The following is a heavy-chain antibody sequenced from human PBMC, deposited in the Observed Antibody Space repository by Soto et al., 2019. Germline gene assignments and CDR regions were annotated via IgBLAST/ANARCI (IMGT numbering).Heavy chain of an antibody. J-gene: IGHJ6*02. V-gene: IGHV1-69*13. CDR2: TIPFFDTR. D-gene: IGHD3-10*01. Sequence: GASVKVSCKASGGTFSRSAISWVRQAPGQGLEWMGGTIPFFDTRNRAQKLQGRVTITADESTSTAYLEVSSLRSEDTAVYYCARSVITPLGVSDYYYYYDAMDVWGQGTTVTVSS. CDR1: GGTFSRSA. CDR3: ARSVITPLGVSDYYYYYDAMDV.